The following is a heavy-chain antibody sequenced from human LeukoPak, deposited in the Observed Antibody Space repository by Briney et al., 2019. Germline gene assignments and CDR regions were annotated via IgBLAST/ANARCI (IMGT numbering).Heavy chain of an antibody. D-gene: IGHD1-26*01. CDR2: TYHRSKWYN. Sequence: SQTLSLTCAISGDSVSSNSAAWHWIRQSPSRGVEWLGSTYHRSKWYNDYALSVIGRISVNPDPPKNQFSLQLNSVTPEDTAVYYCARGVSYSFDYWGQGTLVTVSS. CDR3: ARGVSYSFDY. J-gene: IGHJ4*02. CDR1: GDSVSSNSAA. V-gene: IGHV6-1*01.